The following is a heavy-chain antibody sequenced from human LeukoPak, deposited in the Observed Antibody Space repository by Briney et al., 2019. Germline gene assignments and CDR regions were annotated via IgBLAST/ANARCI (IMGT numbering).Heavy chain of an antibody. CDR1: GFTFSSYS. CDR3: ARVSCYAYYFDY. V-gene: IGHV3-21*01. D-gene: IGHD2-15*01. CDR2: ISSSSSYI. Sequence: GGSLRLSCAASGFTFSSYSMNWVRQAPGKGLEWVSSISSSSSYIYYADSVKGRFTISRDNAKNSLYLQMNSLRAEDTAVYYCARVSCYAYYFDYWGQGTLVTVSS. J-gene: IGHJ4*02.